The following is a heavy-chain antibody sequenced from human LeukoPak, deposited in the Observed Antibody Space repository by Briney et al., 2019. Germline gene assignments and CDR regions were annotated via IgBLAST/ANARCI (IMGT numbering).Heavy chain of an antibody. V-gene: IGHV4-59*12. J-gene: IGHJ3*02. CDR3: AREGWQWLVHAFDI. Sequence: GSLRLSCAASGFTFSSYGMSWIRQPPGKGLEWIGNIYYGGSTYYNPSLKSRVTISVDTSKNQFFLKLSSVTAADTAVYYCAREGWQWLVHAFDIWGQGTMVTVSS. D-gene: IGHD6-19*01. CDR2: IYYGGST. CDR1: GFTFSSYG.